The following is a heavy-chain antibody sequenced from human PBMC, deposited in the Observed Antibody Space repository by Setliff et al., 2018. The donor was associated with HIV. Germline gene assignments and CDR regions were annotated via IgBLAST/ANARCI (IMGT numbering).Heavy chain of an antibody. CDR3: AKPTSGLYPRSFDS. Sequence: GALRLSCAASGFTFSSYEMNWVRQAPEKGLEWVSAISPGSDITYYAYSVKGRFTISRDDAKNMLFLQMNSLTPEDTAIYYCAKPTSGLYPRSFDSWGQGTKVTVSS. V-gene: IGHV3-23*01. D-gene: IGHD1-26*01. CDR1: GFTFSSYE. J-gene: IGHJ3*01. CDR2: ISPGSDIT.